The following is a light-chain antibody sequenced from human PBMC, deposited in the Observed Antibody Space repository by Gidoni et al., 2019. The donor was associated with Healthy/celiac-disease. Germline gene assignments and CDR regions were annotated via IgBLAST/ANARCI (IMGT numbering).Light chain of an antibody. CDR2: GNS. J-gene: IGLJ2*01. Sequence: QSVLTQPPSVSGAPGQRVTIPCTGSSSHIGACYDVHWYQQLPGTAPKRLIYGNSNRTSGVPDRFSGAKSGTSASLAITGLQAEDEADYYCQSYDSSLSGPVFGGGTKLTVL. V-gene: IGLV1-40*01. CDR3: QSYDSSLSGPV. CDR1: SSHIGACYD.